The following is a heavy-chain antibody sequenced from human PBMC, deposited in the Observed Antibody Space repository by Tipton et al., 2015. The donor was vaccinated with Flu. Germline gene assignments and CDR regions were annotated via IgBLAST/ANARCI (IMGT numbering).Heavy chain of an antibody. D-gene: IGHD3-3*01. V-gene: IGHV4-39*07. CDR2: IYYSGST. Sequence: TLSLTCTVSGDSISSSSYYWGWIRQPPGKGLEWIGSIYYSGSTYYNPSLKSRVTISVDTSKNQFSLKLSSVTAADTAVYYCARDAITIFGVAQVYYYGMDVWGQGTTVTVSS. CDR1: GDSISSSSYY. CDR3: ARDAITIFGVAQVYYYGMDV. J-gene: IGHJ6*02.